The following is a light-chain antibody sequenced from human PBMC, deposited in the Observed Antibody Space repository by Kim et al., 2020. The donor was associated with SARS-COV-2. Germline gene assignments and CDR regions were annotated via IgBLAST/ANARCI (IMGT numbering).Light chain of an antibody. Sequence: QPVLTQPPSASGTPGQRVTISCSGSSSNIGSNYVYWYQQLPGTAPKLLIYRNNQRPSGVPDRFSGSKSGTSASLAISGLQSEDEADYYCAAWDDSLSGRGVVFGGGTQLTVL. V-gene: IGLV1-47*01. J-gene: IGLJ2*01. CDR2: RNN. CDR1: SSNIGSNY. CDR3: AAWDDSLSGRGVV.